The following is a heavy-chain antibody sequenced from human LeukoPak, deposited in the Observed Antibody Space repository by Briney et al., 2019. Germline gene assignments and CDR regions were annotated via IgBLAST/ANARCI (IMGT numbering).Heavy chain of an antibody. J-gene: IGHJ4*02. D-gene: IGHD1-1*01. Sequence: PGGSLRLSCVASGFRISNYWMSWVRQAPGKGLEWVASIKRDGSTIYYVNSVKGRFTISRDNAKNSLSVQMNSLRVEDTAVYYCARDITDGTTNFDYWGQGTLVTVSS. CDR3: ARDITDGTTNFDY. V-gene: IGHV3-7*01. CDR1: GFRISNYW. CDR2: IKRDGSTI.